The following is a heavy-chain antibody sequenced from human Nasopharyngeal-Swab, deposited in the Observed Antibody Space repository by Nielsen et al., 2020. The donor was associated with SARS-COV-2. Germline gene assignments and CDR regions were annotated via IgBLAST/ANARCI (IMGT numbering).Heavy chain of an antibody. V-gene: IGHV1-69*13. CDR3: ARGGWWACSSTSCYNWFDP. D-gene: IGHD2-2*01. CDR2: IIPIFGTA. CDR1: GGTFSSYA. J-gene: IGHJ5*02. Sequence: SVKVSCKASGGTFSSYAISWVRQAPGQGLEWMEGIIPIFGTANYAQKFQGRVTITADESTSTAYMELSSLRSEDTAVYYCARGGWWACSSTSCYNWFDPWGQGTLVTVSS.